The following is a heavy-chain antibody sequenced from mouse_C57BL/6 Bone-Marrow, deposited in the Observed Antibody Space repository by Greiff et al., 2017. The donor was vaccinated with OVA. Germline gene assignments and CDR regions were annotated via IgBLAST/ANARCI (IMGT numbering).Heavy chain of an antibody. CDR3: AREKRPYYDYGGGAMDY. J-gene: IGHJ4*01. CDR2: ISYDGSN. V-gene: IGHV3-6*01. CDR1: GYSITSGYY. Sequence: EVKLMESGPGLVKPSQSLSLTCSVSGYSITSGYYWNWIRQFPGNKLEWMGYISYDGSNNYNPSLKNRISITRDTSKNQFFLKLNSVTTEDTATYYCAREKRPYYDYGGGAMDYWGQGTSVTVSS. D-gene: IGHD2-4*01.